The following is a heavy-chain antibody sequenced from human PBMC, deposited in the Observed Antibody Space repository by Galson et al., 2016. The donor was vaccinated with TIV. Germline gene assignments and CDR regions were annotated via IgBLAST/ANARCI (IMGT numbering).Heavy chain of an antibody. D-gene: IGHD4-23*01. CDR2: LNTDGDAS. Sequence: SLRLSCAASGFTFSSYWMHWVRQSPGEGLIYVSRLNTDGDASDYADSVKGRFTISRDNVKNIVFLQMTALRVEDTAVYYCARGNPGNPNFWGQGTLVTVSS. CDR1: GFTFSSYW. V-gene: IGHV3-74*01. CDR3: ARGNPGNPNF. J-gene: IGHJ4*02.